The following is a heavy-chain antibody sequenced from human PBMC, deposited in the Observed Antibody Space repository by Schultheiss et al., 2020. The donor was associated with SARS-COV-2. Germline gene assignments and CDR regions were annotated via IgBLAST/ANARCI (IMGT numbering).Heavy chain of an antibody. Sequence: GGSLRLSCAASGFTFSNYAMSWVRQAPGKGLEWVSAISGSGGSTYYADSVKGRFTISRDNSKNTLYLQMNSLRAEDTAVYYCTKDYIVVVQDAVRIDYWGQGTLVTVSS. CDR3: TKDYIVVVQDAVRIDY. J-gene: IGHJ4*03. CDR1: GFTFSNYA. CDR2: ISGSGGST. D-gene: IGHD2-2*02. V-gene: IGHV3-23*01.